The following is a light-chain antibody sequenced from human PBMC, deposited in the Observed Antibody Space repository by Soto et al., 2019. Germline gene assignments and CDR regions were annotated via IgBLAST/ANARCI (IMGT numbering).Light chain of an antibody. CDR1: SSNIGAGYD. J-gene: IGLJ2*01. CDR3: QFYDSSLSGVV. Sequence: QSVLTQPPSVSGAPGQRVTISCTGSSSNIGAGYDVHWYQQLPGTAPKLLIYGNSNRPSGVPDRFSGSKSGTSASLAITGLQAEDEADYDCQFYDSSLSGVVFGGGTELPVL. CDR2: GNS. V-gene: IGLV1-40*01.